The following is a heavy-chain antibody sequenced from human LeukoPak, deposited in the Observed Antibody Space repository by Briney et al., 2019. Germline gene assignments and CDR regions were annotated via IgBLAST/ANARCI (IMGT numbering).Heavy chain of an antibody. V-gene: IGHV1-2*02. CDR2: INPNSGGT. D-gene: IGHD3-10*01. J-gene: IGHJ5*02. CDR3: ARDSDRYYGSGNPFDP. CDR1: GYTFTGYY. Sequence: ASVKVSCKASGYTFTGYYMHWVRQAPGQGLEWMGWINPNSGGTNYAQKFQGRVTMTRDTSISTAYMELSRLRSDDTAVYYCARDSDRYYGSGNPFDPWGQGTLVTVSS.